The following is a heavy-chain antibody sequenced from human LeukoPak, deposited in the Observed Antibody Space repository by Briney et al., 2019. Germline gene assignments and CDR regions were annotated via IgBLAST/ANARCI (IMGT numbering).Heavy chain of an antibody. CDR2: IYYSGST. CDR3: ARSYGPAPFDY. D-gene: IGHD5-18*01. CDR1: GGSISSHY. Sequence: PSETLSLTCTVSGGSISSHYWSWIRQPPGKGLEWIGYIYYSGSTNYNPSLKSRVTISVDTSKNQFSLKLSSVTAADTAVYYCARSYGPAPFDYWGQGTLVTVSS. J-gene: IGHJ4*02. V-gene: IGHV4-59*11.